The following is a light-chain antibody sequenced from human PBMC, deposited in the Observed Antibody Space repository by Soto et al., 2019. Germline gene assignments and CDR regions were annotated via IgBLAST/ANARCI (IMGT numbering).Light chain of an antibody. V-gene: IGKV3D-15*01. CDR3: QQYNNWPRT. Sequence: IVLTHAPCTLSLSPVERATLSCMSSQSVSSSYFAWYQQKPGQAPRLLIYGASSRATGIPARFSGSGSGTEFTLTISSLQSEDVAVYYCQQYNNWPRTFGQGTKVDIK. CDR2: GAS. CDR1: QSVSSSY. J-gene: IGKJ1*01.